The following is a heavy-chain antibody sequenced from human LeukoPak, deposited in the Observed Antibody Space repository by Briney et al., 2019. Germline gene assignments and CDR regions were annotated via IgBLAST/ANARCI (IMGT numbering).Heavy chain of an antibody. D-gene: IGHD4-17*01. CDR1: GFSFSIYW. J-gene: IGHJ3*02. CDR3: ANLPYGDLPEGDAFDI. CDR2: ISGSGGST. Sequence: GGSLRLSCAASGFSFSIYWMSWVRQAPGKGLEWVSAISGSGGSTYYADSVKGRFTISRDNSKNTLYLQMNSLRAEDTAVYYCANLPYGDLPEGDAFDIWGQGTMVTVSS. V-gene: IGHV3-23*01.